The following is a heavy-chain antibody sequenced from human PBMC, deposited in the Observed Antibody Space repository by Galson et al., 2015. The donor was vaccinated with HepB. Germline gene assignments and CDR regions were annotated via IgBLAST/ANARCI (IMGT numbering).Heavy chain of an antibody. CDR3: ARVGYYGSGSYYRDYWYFDL. Sequence: ETLSLTCTVSGGSISSYYWSWIRQPPGKELEWIGYIYYSGSTNYNPSLKSRVTISVDTSKNQFSLKLSSVTAADTAVYYCARVGYYGSGSYYRDYWYFDLWGRGTLVTVSS. V-gene: IGHV4-59*01. J-gene: IGHJ2*01. CDR1: GGSISSYY. CDR2: IYYSGST. D-gene: IGHD3-10*01.